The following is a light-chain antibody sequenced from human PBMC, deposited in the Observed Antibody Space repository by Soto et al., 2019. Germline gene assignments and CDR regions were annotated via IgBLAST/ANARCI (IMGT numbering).Light chain of an antibody. V-gene: IGLV2-14*01. CDR1: SSDVGGYNY. CDR2: GVS. Sequence: QSALAQPASVSGSPGQSITISCTGTSSDVGGYNYVSWYQQHPGKAPKLMIYGVSNRPSGVSNRFFGSKSGNTASLTISGLQAEDEADYYCSSYTSSSTSPYVFGTGTKGTVL. J-gene: IGLJ1*01. CDR3: SSYTSSSTSPYV.